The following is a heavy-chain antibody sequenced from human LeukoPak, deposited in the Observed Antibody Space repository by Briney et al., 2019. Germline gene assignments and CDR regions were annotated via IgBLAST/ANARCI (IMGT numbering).Heavy chain of an antibody. V-gene: IGHV1-2*02. CDR3: ARGAVSSSEYYYMDV. J-gene: IGHJ6*03. CDR1: GYTFTGYY. Sequence: ASVKVSCKASGYTFTGYYMHWVRQAPGQGLEWMGWINPNSGGTNYAQKFQGRVTITTDESTSTAYMELSSLRSEDTAVYYCARGAVSSSEYYYMDVWGKGTTVTVSS. CDR2: INPNSGGT. D-gene: IGHD6-6*01.